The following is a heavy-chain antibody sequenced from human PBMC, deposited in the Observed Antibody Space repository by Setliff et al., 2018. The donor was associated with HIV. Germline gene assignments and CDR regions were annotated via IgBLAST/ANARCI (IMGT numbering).Heavy chain of an antibody. D-gene: IGHD2-21*02. CDR2: IIPMFDTA. CDR1: GGSFSRSA. CDR3: ARDLGGDDSRYWYFDV. V-gene: IGHV1-69*13. Sequence: ASVKVSCKASGGSFSRSAISWVRQAPGQGLEWMGGIIPMFDTANYAERFHGGVTMTADESTSTVYMELSRLRPEDAAVYYCARDLGGDDSRYWYFDVWGRGTLVTVSS. J-gene: IGHJ2*01.